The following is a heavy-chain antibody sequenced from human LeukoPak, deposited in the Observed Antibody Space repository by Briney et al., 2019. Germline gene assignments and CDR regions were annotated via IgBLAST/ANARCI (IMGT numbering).Heavy chain of an antibody. CDR1: GGSFSGYY. Sequence: SETLSLTCAVSGGSFSGYYWTWIRQPPGKGLEWIGEINHSGSANYNPSLKSRVTISVDTSKNQFSLELNSVTAADTAVYYCARHATVTSFTFAYWGRGTLVTVSS. CDR2: INHSGSA. V-gene: IGHV4-34*01. D-gene: IGHD4-17*01. J-gene: IGHJ4*02. CDR3: ARHATVTSFTFAY.